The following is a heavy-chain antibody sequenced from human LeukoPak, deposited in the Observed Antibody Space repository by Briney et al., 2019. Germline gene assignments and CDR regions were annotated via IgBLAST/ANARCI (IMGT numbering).Heavy chain of an antibody. CDR3: ACGSQWSGILEY. CDR2: INPDGGEK. Sequence: GGSLRLPCAASGFTFSSSMMTWVRQAPGKGLEWVANINPDGGEKFYVDSLRGRFTIPRDNAKNTLYLHMNSLRAEDTAVYYCACGSQWSGILEYWGQGTLVIVSS. D-gene: IGHD3-3*01. J-gene: IGHJ4*02. V-gene: IGHV3-7*01. CDR1: GFTFSSSM.